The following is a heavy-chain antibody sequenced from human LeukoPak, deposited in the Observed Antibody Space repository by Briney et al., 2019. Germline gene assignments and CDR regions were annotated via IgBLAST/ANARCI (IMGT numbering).Heavy chain of an antibody. D-gene: IGHD3-22*01. CDR3: ARDFRYRDSSGYYSFDY. CDR1: GFTFSSDA. V-gene: IGHV3-48*02. J-gene: IGHJ4*02. Sequence: GGSLRLSCAASGFTFSSDAMHWVRQAPGKGLEWVSYLSGRSDSIYYAESVKGRFTISRDNARNSLYLQMNSLRDEDTAVYYCARDFRYRDSSGYYSFDYWGQGTLVTVSS. CDR2: LSGRSDSI.